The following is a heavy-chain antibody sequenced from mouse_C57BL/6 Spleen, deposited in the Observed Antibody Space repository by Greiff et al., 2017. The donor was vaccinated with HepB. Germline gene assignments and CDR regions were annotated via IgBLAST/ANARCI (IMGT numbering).Heavy chain of an antibody. CDR1: GFTFSSYA. D-gene: IGHD1-1*01. Sequence: EVMLVESGGGLVKPGGSLKLSCAASGFTFSSYAMSWVRQTPETRLEWVATISDGGSYTYYPDNLKDRFTISRDNAKNNLYLQMSHLKSEDTAMYYCARITTVEAMDYWGQGTSVTVSS. J-gene: IGHJ4*01. CDR2: ISDGGSYT. V-gene: IGHV5-4*03. CDR3: ARITTVEAMDY.